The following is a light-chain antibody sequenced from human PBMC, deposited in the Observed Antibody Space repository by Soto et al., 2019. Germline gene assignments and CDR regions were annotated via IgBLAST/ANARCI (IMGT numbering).Light chain of an antibody. CDR3: SSYTTTSVV. V-gene: IGLV2-14*03. CDR2: DVT. J-gene: IGLJ2*01. Sequence: QSVLTQPASLSGSPGQSITISCTGTSSDIGGYNYVSWYQQHPGKAPKLMIYDVTNRPSGVSSRFSGSKSGNTASLTISGLQAEDEGDYYCSSYTTTSVVFGGGTKVTVL. CDR1: SSDIGGYNY.